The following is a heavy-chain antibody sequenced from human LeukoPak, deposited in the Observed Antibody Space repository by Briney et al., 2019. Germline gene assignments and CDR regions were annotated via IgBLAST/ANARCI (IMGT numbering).Heavy chain of an antibody. Sequence: SETLSLTCTVSGGSISSSSYYWGWIRQPPGKGLGGIGSIYYSGSTYYNPSLKSRVTISVDTSKNQFSLKLSSVTAADTAVYYCARLTMVRYYYYYYGMDVWGQGTTVTVSS. V-gene: IGHV4-39*01. CDR2: IYYSGST. J-gene: IGHJ6*02. CDR1: GGSISSSSYY. D-gene: IGHD3-10*01. CDR3: ARLTMVRYYYYYYGMDV.